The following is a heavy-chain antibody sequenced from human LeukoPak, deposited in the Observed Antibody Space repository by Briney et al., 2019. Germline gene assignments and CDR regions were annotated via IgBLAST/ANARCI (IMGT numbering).Heavy chain of an antibody. Sequence: GGSLRLSCAASGFTFSDYYMSWIRQAPGKGLEWVSYISSSGSTIYYADSVKGRFTISRDNAKNSPYLQVNSLSAEDTAVYDGAGGGYDYGDYTQWAVAGGFDYWGQGTLVTVSS. CDR1: GFTFSDYY. CDR3: AGGGYDYGDYTQWAVAGGFDY. V-gene: IGHV3-11*01. D-gene: IGHD4-17*01. CDR2: ISSSGSTI. J-gene: IGHJ4*02.